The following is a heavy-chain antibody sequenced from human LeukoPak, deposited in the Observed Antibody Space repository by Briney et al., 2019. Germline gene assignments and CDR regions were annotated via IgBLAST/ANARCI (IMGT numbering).Heavy chain of an antibody. Sequence: GGSLTLSCAASGFTFRSYGMHWVRQAPGKGLEYVSAISSNGGSTYYANSVKGRFTISRDNSRNTLYLQMGSLRAEDMAVYYCATYYYDSGGFHFHHWGQGTLVTVSS. CDR2: ISSNGGST. J-gene: IGHJ1*01. CDR3: ATYYYDSGGFHFHH. D-gene: IGHD3-22*01. CDR1: GFTFRSYG. V-gene: IGHV3-64*01.